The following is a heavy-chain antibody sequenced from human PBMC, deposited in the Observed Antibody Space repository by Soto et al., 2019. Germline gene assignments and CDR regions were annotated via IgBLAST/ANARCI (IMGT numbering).Heavy chain of an antibody. CDR1: GGTFSSYA. CDR2: IIPIFGTA. CDR3: ARGLESPDIGVVVAATYGMDV. J-gene: IGHJ6*02. Sequence: GASVKASCKASGGTFSSYAISWVRQAPGQGLEWMGGIIPIFGTANYAQKFQGRVTITADESTSTAYMELSSLRSEDTAVYYCARGLESPDIGVVVAATYGMDVWGQGTTVTVTS. V-gene: IGHV1-69*13. D-gene: IGHD2-15*01.